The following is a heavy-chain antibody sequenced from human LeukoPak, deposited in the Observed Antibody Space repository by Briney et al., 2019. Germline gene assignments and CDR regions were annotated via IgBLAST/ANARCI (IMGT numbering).Heavy chain of an antibody. V-gene: IGHV3-30*09. Sequence: PGRSLRLSCAASGFNFSNNLLHWVRQAPGKGLEWAAVSSFDGTKKYYADSVKGRFVISGDNSKNTLYLQMNSLRAEDTAAYYCARVGNSSGWHDAFGYFDSWGQGVLVTVSS. J-gene: IGHJ4*02. CDR2: SSFDGTKK. CDR3: ARVGNSSGWHDAFGYFDS. D-gene: IGHD6-19*01. CDR1: GFNFSNNL.